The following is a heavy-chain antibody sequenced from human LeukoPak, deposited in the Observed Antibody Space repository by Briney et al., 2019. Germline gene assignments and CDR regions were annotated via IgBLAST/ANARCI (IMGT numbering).Heavy chain of an antibody. V-gene: IGHV3-53*01. D-gene: IGHD3-22*01. CDR2: IYSGGTT. J-gene: IGHJ4*02. CDR3: ARVPYYYHSSDYYFDY. Sequence: PGGSLRLSCAAPGFTVSSNYMNWVRQAPGKGLERVSVIYSGGTTYYADSVKGRFTISSDSSKNTLYLQMNSLRVEDTAVYYCARVPYYYHSSDYYFDYWGQGALVTVSS. CDR1: GFTVSSNY.